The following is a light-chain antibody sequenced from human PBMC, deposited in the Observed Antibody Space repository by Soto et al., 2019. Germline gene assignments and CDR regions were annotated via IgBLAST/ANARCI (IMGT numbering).Light chain of an antibody. J-gene: IGLJ2*01. Sequence: QSVLTQPPSVSGAPGQRVTISCTGSSSNIGAGYDVHWYQQLPGTAPKLLIYGNSNRPSGVPDRFSGSKSGTSASLAITGLQAGDEADYYCQSYDRSLSGSGVGFGGGTKLAGL. CDR2: GNS. CDR3: QSYDRSLSGSGVG. V-gene: IGLV1-40*01. CDR1: SSNIGAGYD.